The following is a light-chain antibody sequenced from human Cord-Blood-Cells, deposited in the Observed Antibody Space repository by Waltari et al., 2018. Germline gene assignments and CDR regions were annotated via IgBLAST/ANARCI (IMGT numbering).Light chain of an antibody. Sequence: QSVLTQPPSVSGAPGQRVTISCNGSSSHIGAGYAVHWYQQLPGTAPKLLIYGNSNRPSGVPDRFSGSKSGTSASLAITGLQAEDEADYYCQSYDSSLSGVVFGGGTKLTVL. V-gene: IGLV1-40*01. CDR2: GNS. CDR3: QSYDSSLSGVV. J-gene: IGLJ2*01. CDR1: SSHIGAGYA.